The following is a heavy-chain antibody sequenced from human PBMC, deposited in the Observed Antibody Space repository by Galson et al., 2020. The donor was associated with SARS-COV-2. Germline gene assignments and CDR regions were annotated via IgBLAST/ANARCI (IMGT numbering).Heavy chain of an antibody. Sequence: SETLSLTCTVSGGSISSSSYYWGWIRQPPGKGLEWIGSIYYSGSTYYNPSLKSRVTISVDTSKNQFSLKLSSVTAADTAVYYCARGTPKGRYFDWLLRPFDYWGQGTLVTVSS. J-gene: IGHJ4*02. CDR3: ARGTPKGRYFDWLLRPFDY. CDR2: IYYSGST. CDR1: GGSISSSSYY. V-gene: IGHV4-39*07. D-gene: IGHD3-9*01.